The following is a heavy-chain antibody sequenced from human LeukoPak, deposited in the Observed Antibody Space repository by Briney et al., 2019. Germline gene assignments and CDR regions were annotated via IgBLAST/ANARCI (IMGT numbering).Heavy chain of an antibody. J-gene: IGHJ4*02. D-gene: IGHD6-6*01. Sequence: GGSLRLSCAASGFTFSSYWMSWVRQAPGKGLEWVANIKQDGSEKYYVDSVKGRFTISRDNAKNSLYLQMNSLRAEDTAVYYCARGREWIAARLSYFDYWGQGTLVTVSS. CDR2: IKQDGSEK. V-gene: IGHV3-7*01. CDR3: ARGREWIAARLSYFDY. CDR1: GFTFSSYW.